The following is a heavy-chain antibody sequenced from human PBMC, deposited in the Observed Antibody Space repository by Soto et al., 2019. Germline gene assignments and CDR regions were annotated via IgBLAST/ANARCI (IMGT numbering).Heavy chain of an antibody. CDR1: GFTFSSYA. Sequence: GGSLRLSCAASGFTFSSYAMHWVRQAPGKGLEWVAVISYDGSNKYYADSVKGRFTISRDNSKNTLYLQMNSLRAEDTAVYYCARDPHCISTSCHAGPEDYWGQGNLVTVSS. CDR3: ARDPHCISTSCHAGPEDY. J-gene: IGHJ4*02. CDR2: ISYDGSNK. V-gene: IGHV3-30-3*01. D-gene: IGHD2-2*01.